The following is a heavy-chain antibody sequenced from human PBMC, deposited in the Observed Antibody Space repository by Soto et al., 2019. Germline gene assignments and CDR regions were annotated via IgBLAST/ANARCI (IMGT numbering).Heavy chain of an antibody. J-gene: IGHJ4*02. CDR3: AREPTPAKGIAAAGNNFDY. CDR2: IYSGGST. V-gene: IGHV3-66*01. CDR1: GFTVSSNY. Sequence: GGSLRLSCAASGFTVSSNYMSWVRQAPGKGLEWVSVIYSGGSTYYADSVKGRFTISRDNSKNTLYLQMNSLRAEDTAVYYCAREPTPAKGIAAAGNNFDYWGQGTLVTVSS. D-gene: IGHD6-13*01.